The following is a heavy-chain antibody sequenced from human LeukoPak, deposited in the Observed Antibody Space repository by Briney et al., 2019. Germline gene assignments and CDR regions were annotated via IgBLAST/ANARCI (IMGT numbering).Heavy chain of an antibody. V-gene: IGHV3-23*01. Sequence: GGSLRLSCAASGFTFSSYAVSWVRQAPGKGLEWVSAISGSGGSTYYADSVKGRFTISRDNAKNSLYLQMNSLRAEDTAVYYCARATRGVASDFDYWGQGTLVTVSS. D-gene: IGHD2-15*01. CDR3: ARATRGVASDFDY. CDR2: ISGSGGST. J-gene: IGHJ4*02. CDR1: GFTFSSYA.